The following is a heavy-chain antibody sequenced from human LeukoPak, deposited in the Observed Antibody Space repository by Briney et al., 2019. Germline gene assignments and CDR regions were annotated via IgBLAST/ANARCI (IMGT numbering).Heavy chain of an antibody. D-gene: IGHD6-6*01. J-gene: IGHJ4*02. CDR1: GGSISSGDYY. CDR3: ARVSEYSSSSGFDY. V-gene: IGHV4-30-4*08. CDR2: IYYSGST. Sequence: PSETLSLTCTVSGGSISSGDYYWSWIRQPPGKGLEWIGYIYYSGSTYYNPSLKSRVTISVDTSKNQFSLKLSSVTAADTAVYYCARVSEYSSSSGFDYWGQGTLVTVSS.